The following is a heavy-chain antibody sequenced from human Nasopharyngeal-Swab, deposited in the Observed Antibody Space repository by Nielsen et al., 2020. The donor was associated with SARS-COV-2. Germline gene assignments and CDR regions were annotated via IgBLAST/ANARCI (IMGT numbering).Heavy chain of an antibody. CDR2: IKQDGSEK. Sequence: GESLKISCAASGFTFSFYWMTWVRQAPGKGLEWVANIKQDGSEKYYVDSVKGRFTISRDNAKSSLYLQMNSLRAEDTAVYYCAKGRGYSGYDGRFDYWGQGTLVTVSS. CDR1: GFTFSFYW. J-gene: IGHJ4*02. V-gene: IGHV3-7*03. D-gene: IGHD5-12*01. CDR3: AKGRGYSGYDGRFDY.